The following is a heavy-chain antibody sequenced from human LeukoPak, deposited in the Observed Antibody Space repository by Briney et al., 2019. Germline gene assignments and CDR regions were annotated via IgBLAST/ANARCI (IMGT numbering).Heavy chain of an antibody. Sequence: PGGSLRLSCAASGFTFSSYAMSWVRQAPGKGLEWVSAISGSGGSTYYADSVKGRFTISRDNSKNTLYLQMNSLRAEDMAVYYCAKAGPVGRFGESYYFDYWGQGTLVTVSS. CDR3: AKAGPVGRFGESYYFDY. CDR2: ISGSGGST. CDR1: GFTFSSYA. D-gene: IGHD3-10*01. J-gene: IGHJ4*02. V-gene: IGHV3-23*01.